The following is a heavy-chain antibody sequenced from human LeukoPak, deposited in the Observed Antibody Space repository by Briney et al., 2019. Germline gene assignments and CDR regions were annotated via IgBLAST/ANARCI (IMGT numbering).Heavy chain of an antibody. CDR2: VKSKTDGGTT. J-gene: IGHJ4*02. CDR3: SSGYSFGYDPDY. V-gene: IGHV3-15*01. Sequence: GGSLRLSCATSGFTFYSAWMSWVRQVPGKGLEWVGRVKSKTDGGTTEYAAPVKGRVTISRDDSKNTVYLQINSLKTEDTAVYYCSSGYSFGYDPDYWGQGILVTVSS. D-gene: IGHD5-18*01. CDR1: GFTFYSAW.